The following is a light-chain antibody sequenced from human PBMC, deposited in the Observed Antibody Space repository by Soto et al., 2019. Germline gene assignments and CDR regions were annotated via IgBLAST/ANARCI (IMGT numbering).Light chain of an antibody. J-gene: IGKJ4*01. CDR2: AAS. CDR1: QGIRHQ. Sequence: DIQVTQSPSSLSASVGDRVTITCKTSQGIRHQLAWFQLKPGKAPKSLIYAASSLQSGVPSRFSGSGSERDFTLTISSLQPDDVASYYCQQYNAYPLTFDGGTQVEI. CDR3: QQYNAYPLT. V-gene: IGKV1-16*01.